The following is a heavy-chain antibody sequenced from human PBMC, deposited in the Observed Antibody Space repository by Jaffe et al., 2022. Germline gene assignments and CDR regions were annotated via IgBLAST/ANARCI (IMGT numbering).Heavy chain of an antibody. Sequence: EVQLVESGGGLVQPGGSLRLSCAASGFTLSGYWMHWVRQPPGKGLVWVARINSDGTTITYANSVKGRFTISRDNANNRLYLQMNSLRAEDTAVYYCAGGLSTSSGVWGQGTLVTVSS. D-gene: IGHD6-6*01. CDR2: INSDGTTI. J-gene: IGHJ4*02. V-gene: IGHV3-74*01. CDR3: AGGLSTSSGV. CDR1: GFTLSGYW.